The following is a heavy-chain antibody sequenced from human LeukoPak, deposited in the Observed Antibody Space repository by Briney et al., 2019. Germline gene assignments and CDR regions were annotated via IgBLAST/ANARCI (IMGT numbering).Heavy chain of an antibody. V-gene: IGHV3-48*04. CDR2: ISSSSTI. D-gene: IGHD1-26*01. CDR1: GFTFSSYS. Sequence: PGGSLRLSCAASGFTFSSYSMNWVRQAPGKGLEWVSYISSSSTIYYADSVKGRFTISRDNAKNSLYLQMNSLRAEDTAVYYCARWDRGDYWGQGTLVTVSS. J-gene: IGHJ4*02. CDR3: ARWDRGDY.